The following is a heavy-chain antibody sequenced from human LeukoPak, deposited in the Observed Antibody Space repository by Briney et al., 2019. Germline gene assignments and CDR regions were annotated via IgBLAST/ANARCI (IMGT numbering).Heavy chain of an antibody. V-gene: IGHV4-59*08. CDR2: IYATGTT. CDR1: GGSINTYY. D-gene: IGHD3-16*01. J-gene: IGHJ6*03. Sequence: SETLSLTCTVSGGSINTYYWSWIRQSPEKGLEFIGYIYATGTTDYNPSLKSRVVISIDTSKSQFSLKMKSMTAADSAVYYCARRGTPYYYYYMDAWGKGTTVTVSS. CDR3: ARRGTPYYYYYMDA.